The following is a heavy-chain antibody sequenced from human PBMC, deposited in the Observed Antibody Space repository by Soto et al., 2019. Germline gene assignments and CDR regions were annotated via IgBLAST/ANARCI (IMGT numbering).Heavy chain of an antibody. J-gene: IGHJ3*02. Sequence: SETLSLTCTVSGGSISSSSYYWGWIRQPPGKGLEWIGSIYYSGSTHYNPSLKSRVTISVDTSKNQFSLKLSSVTAADTAVYYCARPMVRGVNDAFDIWGQGTMVTVSS. D-gene: IGHD3-10*01. CDR1: GGSISSSSYY. CDR3: ARPMVRGVNDAFDI. V-gene: IGHV4-39*01. CDR2: IYYSGST.